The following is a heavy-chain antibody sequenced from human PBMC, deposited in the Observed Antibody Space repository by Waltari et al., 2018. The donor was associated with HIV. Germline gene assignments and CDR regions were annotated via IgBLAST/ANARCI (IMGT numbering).Heavy chain of an antibody. V-gene: IGHV4-59*01. CDR3: ARGRRWLQFHGHYYFDY. D-gene: IGHD5-12*01. CDR2: ISDSGIT. J-gene: IGHJ4*02. Sequence: QVQLQESGTGLVKPSETLSLTRNVPDDSITGNPWTCIREHPAKEPDCIGYISDSGITHYTPSLQSRCSMSLVSAKSQFSLKLRSVTALDTAVYYCARGRRWLQFHGHYYFDYWGQGILVTVSS. CDR1: DDSITGNP.